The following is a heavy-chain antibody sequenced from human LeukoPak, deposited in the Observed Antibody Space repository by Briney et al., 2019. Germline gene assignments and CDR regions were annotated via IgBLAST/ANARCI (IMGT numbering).Heavy chain of an antibody. D-gene: IGHD2-15*01. Sequence: PGGSLRLSCAASGFTCRSYWMSWVRQAPGKGLEWVANIKQDGSEKYYVDSVKGRFTISRDNAKNSLYLQMNSLRAEDTAVYYCARDGMEVVVAATEPWGQGTLVSVSS. J-gene: IGHJ4*02. V-gene: IGHV3-7*01. CDR3: ARDGMEVVVAATEP. CDR1: GFTCRSYW. CDR2: IKQDGSEK.